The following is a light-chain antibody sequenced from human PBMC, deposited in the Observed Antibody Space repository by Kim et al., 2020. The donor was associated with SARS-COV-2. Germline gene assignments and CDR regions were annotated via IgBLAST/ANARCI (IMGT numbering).Light chain of an antibody. CDR3: QQWYSGYS. CDR2: KAS. J-gene: IGKJ1*01. CDR1: QGVGSY. V-gene: IGKV1-5*03. Sequence: DIQLTQSPSTLSASVGERVTITCRASQGVGSYLAWYQQRPGKAPRLLIYKASVLETGVPSRFSGSGSGTEFSLTITGLQPDDSATYYCQQWYSGYSFGQGTKVDIK.